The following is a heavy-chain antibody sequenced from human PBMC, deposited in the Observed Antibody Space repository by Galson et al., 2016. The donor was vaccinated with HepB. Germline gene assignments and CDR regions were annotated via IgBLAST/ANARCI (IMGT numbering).Heavy chain of an antibody. J-gene: IGHJ6*02. Sequence: PAMVKPTQTLTMTCTFSGFSLSTSGMAVSWIRQLPGKALEWLAVIDWNGNKFYSPSLTTRLTISKDTSKNQVVLTLTNMDPVDTATHFCARYLRSHGYYVMDVWGRGTTVTVSS. D-gene: IGHD4-17*01. CDR3: ARYLRSHGYYVMDV. CDR1: GFSLSTSGMA. V-gene: IGHV2-70*01. CDR2: IDWNGNK.